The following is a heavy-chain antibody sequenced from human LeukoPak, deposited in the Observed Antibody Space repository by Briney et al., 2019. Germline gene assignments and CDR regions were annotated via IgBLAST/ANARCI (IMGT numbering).Heavy chain of an antibody. CDR2: INPSGGRT. D-gene: IGHD6-19*01. CDR3: ASKDSSGWYEEA. V-gene: IGHV1-46*01. J-gene: IGHJ5*02. Sequence: ASVKVSCKAFGYTFTTYYMHWVRQAPGQGLEWMGVINPSGGRTSYAQKFQGRVTMTRDTSTSTVYMELSSLRSEDTAMYYCASKDSSGWYEEAWGQGTLVTVSS. CDR1: GYTFTTYY.